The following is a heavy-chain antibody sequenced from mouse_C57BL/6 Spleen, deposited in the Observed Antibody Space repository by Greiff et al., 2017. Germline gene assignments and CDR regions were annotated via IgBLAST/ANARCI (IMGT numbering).Heavy chain of an antibody. CDR1: GFTFSDYG. D-gene: IGHD2-5*01. CDR2: ISSGSSTI. J-gene: IGHJ3*01. CDR3: ARDYSNSAWFAY. Sequence: DVKLQESGGGLVKPGGSLKLSCAASGFTFSDYGMHWVRQAPEKGLEWVAYISSGSSTIYYADTVKGRFTISRDNAKNTLFLQMTSLRSEDTAMYYCARDYSNSAWFAYWGQGTLVTVSA. V-gene: IGHV5-17*01.